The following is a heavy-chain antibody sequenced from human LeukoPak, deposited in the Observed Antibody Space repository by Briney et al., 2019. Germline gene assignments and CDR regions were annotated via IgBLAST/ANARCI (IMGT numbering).Heavy chain of an antibody. V-gene: IGHV3-23*01. J-gene: IGHJ4*02. CDR3: AREVGMVYGSGSYYVFDY. Sequence: PGGSLRLSCAASGFTFSNYAMTWVRQAPGKGLEWVSSIGGPGGSSFYADSVKGRFTISRDNSQNTLYLQMNSLRAEDTAVYYCAREVGMVYGSGSYYVFDYWGQGTLVTVSS. D-gene: IGHD3-10*01. CDR2: IGGPGGSS. CDR1: GFTFSNYA.